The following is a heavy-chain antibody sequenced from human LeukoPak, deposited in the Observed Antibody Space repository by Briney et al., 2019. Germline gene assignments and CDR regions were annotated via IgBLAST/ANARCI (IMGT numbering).Heavy chain of an antibody. V-gene: IGHV4-38-2*02. D-gene: IGHD4-23*01. Sequence: KSSETLSLTCTVSGHSISSGYYWGWIRQPPGKGLEWIGSIYHSGSTYYNPSLKSRVILSVDTSKNQFSLKLTSVTAADTAVYYCAKRWRTVVEEDYWGQGTLVTVSS. CDR1: GHSISSGYY. J-gene: IGHJ4*02. CDR2: IYHSGST. CDR3: AKRWRTVVEEDY.